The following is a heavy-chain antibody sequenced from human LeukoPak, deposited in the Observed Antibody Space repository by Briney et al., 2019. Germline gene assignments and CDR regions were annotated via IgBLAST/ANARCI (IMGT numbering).Heavy chain of an antibody. Sequence: GGSLRLSCAASGFTVSSNYMSWVRQAPGKGLEWVSVIYSGGNTYYGDSVKGRFTISRDNSKNTLYLQMNSLRAEDAAVYYCASSKYGYYDILTGPPPFDYWGQGTLVTVSS. V-gene: IGHV3-53*01. CDR1: GFTVSSNY. J-gene: IGHJ4*02. D-gene: IGHD3-9*01. CDR3: ASSKYGYYDILTGPPPFDY. CDR2: IYSGGNT.